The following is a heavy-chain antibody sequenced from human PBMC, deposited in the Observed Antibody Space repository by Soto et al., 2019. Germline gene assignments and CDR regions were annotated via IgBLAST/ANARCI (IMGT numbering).Heavy chain of an antibody. CDR2: IVVGSGNT. V-gene: IGHV1-58*01. J-gene: IGHJ6*02. D-gene: IGHD4-17*01. CDR3: AAPYRGDDYGGNSGDYYYYGMDV. Sequence: KFSCEASVLTFTSCAVRWVRPSRGQRLEGIGWIVVGSGNTNYAQKFQERVTITRDMSTSTAYMELSSLRSEDTAVYYCAAPYRGDDYGGNSGDYYYYGMDVWGQGTTVTVS. CDR1: VLTFTSCA.